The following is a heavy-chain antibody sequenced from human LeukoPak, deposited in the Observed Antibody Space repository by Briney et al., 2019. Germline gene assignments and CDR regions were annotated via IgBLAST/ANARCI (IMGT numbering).Heavy chain of an antibody. CDR2: ISSSSSYI. V-gene: IGHV3-21*01. J-gene: IGHJ4*02. Sequence: GGSLRLSCAASGFTFSSYSMNWVRQAPGKGLEWVSSISSSSSYIYYADSVKGQFTISRDNAKNSLYLQMNSLRAEDTAVYYCARVVVRGVIDYWGQGTLVTVSS. CDR3: ARVVVRGVIDY. D-gene: IGHD3-10*01. CDR1: GFTFSSYS.